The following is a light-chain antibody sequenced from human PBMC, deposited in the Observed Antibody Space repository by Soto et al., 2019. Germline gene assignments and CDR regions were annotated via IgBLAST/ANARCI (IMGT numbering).Light chain of an antibody. CDR2: DVT. Sequence: QSALTQPASVSGSPGQSISISCLGTSSDVGAFNYVSWYQHHPGKAPQLIIYDVTSRPSGVSSRFSASKSGNTASLTISGLQAEDEADYYCSSYTTRNKEVFGSGTKLTVL. J-gene: IGLJ1*01. V-gene: IGLV2-14*03. CDR1: SSDVGAFNY. CDR3: SSYTTRNKEV.